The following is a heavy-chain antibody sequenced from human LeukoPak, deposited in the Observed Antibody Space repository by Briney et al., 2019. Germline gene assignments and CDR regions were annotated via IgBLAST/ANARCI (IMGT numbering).Heavy chain of an antibody. D-gene: IGHD2-21*01. CDR2: ISDSGNT. J-gene: IGHJ4*02. Sequence: GGSLRLSCVPSGFTYSHNGMSWVRQAPGKGLEWVAAISDSGNTYHADSVKGRFTISRDSSKNTLFLQMNRLRPEDAAVYYCAKAPVTTCRGAYCYPFDYWGQGTLVTVSS. CDR1: GFTYSHNG. V-gene: IGHV3-23*01. CDR3: AKAPVTTCRGAYCYPFDY.